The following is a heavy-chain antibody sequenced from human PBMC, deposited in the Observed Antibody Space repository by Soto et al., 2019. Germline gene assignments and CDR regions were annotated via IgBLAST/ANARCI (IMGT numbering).Heavy chain of an antibody. V-gene: IGHV1-69*13. Sequence: GASEKVSCKASGGTFSSYAISWVRQAPGQGLEWMGGIIPIFGTANYAQKFQGRVTITADESTSTAYMELSSLRSEDTAVYYCARAIVVVVAAKSGAFDIWGQGTMVTVSS. CDR3: ARAIVVVVAAKSGAFDI. J-gene: IGHJ3*02. CDR2: IIPIFGTA. CDR1: GGTFSSYA. D-gene: IGHD2-15*01.